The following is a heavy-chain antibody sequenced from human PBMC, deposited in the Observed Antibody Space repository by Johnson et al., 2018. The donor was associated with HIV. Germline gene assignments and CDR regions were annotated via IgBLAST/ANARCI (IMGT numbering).Heavy chain of an antibody. CDR1: GFTFSRYA. Sequence: QVQLVESGGGVVQPGRSLRLSCAASGFTFSRYAIHWVRQAPGRGLEWVAIISYDGRNKYYADSVKGRFIISRDNSKNTLYLQMNSLRTEDTAVYYCARVLSWQQVGGNDGFDIWGQGTMVTVSS. D-gene: IGHD6-13*01. CDR3: ARVLSWQQVGGNDGFDI. V-gene: IGHV3-30*04. CDR2: ISYDGRNK. J-gene: IGHJ3*02.